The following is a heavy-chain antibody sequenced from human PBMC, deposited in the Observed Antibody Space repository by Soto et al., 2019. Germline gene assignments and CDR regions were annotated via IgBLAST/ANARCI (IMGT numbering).Heavy chain of an antibody. J-gene: IGHJ4*02. V-gene: IGHV2-5*02. Sequence: QITLKESGPTLVKPTQTLMLTCTFSGFSLTASGVGVGWIRQPPGKALEWLAVIYWDDDRRYSPFLKNKLTIPKDTSQKPVGLTMAKVGPAGPRTNFLPPHVPGPFDYWGQGSLVTVSS. CDR3: PPHVPGPFDY. CDR1: GFSLTASGVG. CDR2: IYWDDDR.